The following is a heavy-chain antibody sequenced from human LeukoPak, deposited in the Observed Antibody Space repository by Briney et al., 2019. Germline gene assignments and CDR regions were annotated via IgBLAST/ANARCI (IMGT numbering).Heavy chain of an antibody. V-gene: IGHV1-69*13. D-gene: IGHD3-10*01. CDR1: GGTFSSYA. CDR3: ARSYWGVLGPGHY. Sequence: ASVKVSCKASGGTFSSYAISWVRQAPGQGLEWMGGIIPIFGTANYAQKFQGRVTITADESTSTAYMELSSLRSEDTAVYCCARSYWGVLGPGHYWGQGTLVTVSS. CDR2: IIPIFGTA. J-gene: IGHJ4*02.